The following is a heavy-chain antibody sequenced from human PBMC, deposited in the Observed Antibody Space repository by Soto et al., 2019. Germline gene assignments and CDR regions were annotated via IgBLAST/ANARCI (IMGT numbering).Heavy chain of an antibody. D-gene: IGHD1-1*01. CDR3: ATWHEREHAYDV. Sequence: GGSLRLSCAASGLTVSGKKYVAWVRQAPGKGLEWVSALYDVDGSSYSDSVKGRFTTSSDSFKTTVYLQMNDLRPADTAVYYCATWHEREHAYDVWGQGTTVTVSS. J-gene: IGHJ3*01. CDR1: GLTVSGKKY. V-gene: IGHV3-53*01. CDR2: LYDVDGS.